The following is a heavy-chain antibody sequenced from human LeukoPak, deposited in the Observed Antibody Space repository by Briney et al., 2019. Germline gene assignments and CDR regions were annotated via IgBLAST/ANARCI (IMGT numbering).Heavy chain of an antibody. CDR2: INTNTGNP. Sequence: GASVKVSCKASGYTFTSYAMNWVRQAPGQGLEWMGWINTNTGNPTYAQGFTGRFVFSLDTSVSTAYLQISSLKAEDTAVYYCTRGDWFYDSSGYGEDYWGQGTLVTVSS. V-gene: IGHV7-4-1*02. CDR1: GYTFTSYA. J-gene: IGHJ4*02. D-gene: IGHD3-22*01. CDR3: TRGDWFYDSSGYGEDY.